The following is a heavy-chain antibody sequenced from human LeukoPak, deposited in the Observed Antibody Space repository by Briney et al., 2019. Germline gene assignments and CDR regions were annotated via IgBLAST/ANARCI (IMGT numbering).Heavy chain of an antibody. Sequence: KPSETLSLTCTVSGGSISSSSYFWGWIRQPPGKGLEWIGSIYYSGRTYNNPSLKSRVTISVDTSRNQFSLKLSSVTAADTAVYYCARVSNSVPEHFDYWGQGTQVTVSS. V-gene: IGHV4-39*07. J-gene: IGHJ4*02. D-gene: IGHD3-10*01. CDR1: GGSISSSSYF. CDR3: ARVSNSVPEHFDY. CDR2: IYYSGRT.